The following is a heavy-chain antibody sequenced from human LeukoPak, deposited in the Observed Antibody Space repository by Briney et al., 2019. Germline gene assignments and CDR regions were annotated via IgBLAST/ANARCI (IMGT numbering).Heavy chain of an antibody. CDR2: IYPGDSDT. D-gene: IGHD6-13*01. J-gene: IGHJ6*03. CDR1: GYSFTSYW. V-gene: IGHV5-51*01. Sequence: GESLKISCKGSGYSFTSYWIGWVRQMPGKGLEWMGIIYPGDSDTRYSPSFQGQVTVSADKSISTAYLQWSSLKASDTAMYYCARHIPQQLVQFPNYYYYYYMDVWGKGTTVTVSS. CDR3: ARHIPQQLVQFPNYYYYYYMDV.